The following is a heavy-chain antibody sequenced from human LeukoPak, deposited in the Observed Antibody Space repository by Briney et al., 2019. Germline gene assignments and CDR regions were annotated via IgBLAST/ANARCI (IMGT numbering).Heavy chain of an antibody. D-gene: IGHD3-16*01. CDR2: IYYSGST. Sequence: SETLSLTCAVSGGSISSSSYYWGWIRQPPGKGLEWIGSIYYSGSTYYNPSLKSRVTISVDTSKNKFSLKLSSVTAADSAVYYGERVWGDYVCAVFDYWGQGTRVTVSS. CDR3: ERVWGDYVCAVFDY. V-gene: IGHV4-39*07. J-gene: IGHJ4*02. CDR1: GGSISSSSYY.